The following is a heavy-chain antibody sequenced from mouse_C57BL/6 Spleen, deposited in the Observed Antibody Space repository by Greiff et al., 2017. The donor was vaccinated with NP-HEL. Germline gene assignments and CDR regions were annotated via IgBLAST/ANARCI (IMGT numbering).Heavy chain of an antibody. J-gene: IGHJ4*01. V-gene: IGHV1-81*01. D-gene: IGHD1-1*01. CDR1: GYTFTSYG. CDR3: ARPGSSSLYYAMDY. CDR2: IYPRSGNT. Sequence: QVQLQQSGAELARPGASVKLSCKASGYTFTSYGISWVKQRTGQGLEWIGEIYPRSGNTYYNAKFKGKATLTADKSSSTAYMELRSLTSEDSAVYFCARPGSSSLYYAMDYWGQGTSVTVSS.